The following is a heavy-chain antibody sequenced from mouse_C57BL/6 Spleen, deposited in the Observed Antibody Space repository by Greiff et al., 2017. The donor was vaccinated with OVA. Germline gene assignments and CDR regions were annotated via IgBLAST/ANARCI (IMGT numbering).Heavy chain of an antibody. CDR1: GYSFTGYY. Sequence: EVQLQESGPELVKPGASVKISCKASGYSFTGYYMNWVKQSPETSLEWIGEINPSTGGTTYNQKFKAKATLTVDKSSSTAYMQLKSLTSEDSAVYYCARPTGTDWFADWGQGTLVTVSA. V-gene: IGHV1-42*01. D-gene: IGHD4-1*02. CDR3: ARPTGTDWFAD. J-gene: IGHJ3*01. CDR2: INPSTGGT.